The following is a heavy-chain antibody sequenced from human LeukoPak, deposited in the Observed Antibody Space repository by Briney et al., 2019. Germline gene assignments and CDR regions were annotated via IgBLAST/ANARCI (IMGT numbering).Heavy chain of an antibody. Sequence: GGSLRLSCSASGFTFSSYAMHWVRPAPGKGLEYVSSISSDGGSTYYADSVKGRFTISRDNSKNTLYLQMSSLRAEDTAVFYCVKRSYSGTYYYDYWGQGTLVTVSS. J-gene: IGHJ4*02. V-gene: IGHV3-64D*06. D-gene: IGHD5-12*01. CDR2: ISSDGGST. CDR3: VKRSYSGTYYYDY. CDR1: GFTFSSYA.